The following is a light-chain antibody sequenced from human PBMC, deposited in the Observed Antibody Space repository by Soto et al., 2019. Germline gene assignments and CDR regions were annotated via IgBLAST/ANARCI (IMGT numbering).Light chain of an antibody. Sequence: DIQMTRSPSSLSAFVGDSVTITCRASQSIGKNLNWYQQTPGRAPKLLISGASTLRTGVPATFRGSGSGTDFTLSIDNLQPQDFATYYCQQTLSTPITFGQGTRLEIK. CDR3: QQTLSTPIT. J-gene: IGKJ5*01. CDR1: QSIGKN. CDR2: GAS. V-gene: IGKV1-39*01.